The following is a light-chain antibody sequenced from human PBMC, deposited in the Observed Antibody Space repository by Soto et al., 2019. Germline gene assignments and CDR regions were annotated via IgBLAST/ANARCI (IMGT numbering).Light chain of an antibody. CDR1: LNVNSY. CDR3: QQRQYWPPIT. CDR2: DAS. V-gene: IGKV3-11*01. Sequence: VLTQSPATLSLSPGERATLSCRASLNVNSYLAWYQQKPGQAPRLLIYDASNRAAGIPARFSGSGSGTDFTLTISSLEPEDFAIYYCQQRQYWPPITFGQGARLEIK. J-gene: IGKJ5*01.